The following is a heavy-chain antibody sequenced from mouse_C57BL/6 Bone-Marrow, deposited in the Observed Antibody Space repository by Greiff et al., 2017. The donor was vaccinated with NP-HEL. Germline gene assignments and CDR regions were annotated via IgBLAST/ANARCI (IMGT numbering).Heavy chain of an antibody. CDR2: ISSGGSYT. D-gene: IGHD1-1*01. J-gene: IGHJ2*01. CDR1: GFTFSSYG. Sequence: EVMLVESGGDLVKPGGSLKLSCAASGFTFSSYGMSWVRQTPDKRLEWVATISSGGSYTYYPDSVKGRFTIPRDNAKNTLYLQRSSLKSEETAMDYCARLLVLLNKCDYWGQGTTLTVSS. CDR3: ARLLVLLNKCDY. V-gene: IGHV5-6*01.